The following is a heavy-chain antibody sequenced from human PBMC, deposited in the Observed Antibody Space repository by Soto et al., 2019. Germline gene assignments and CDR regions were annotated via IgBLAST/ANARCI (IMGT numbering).Heavy chain of an antibody. V-gene: IGHV3-30-3*01. CDR2: ISYDGNTQ. Sequence: QVQLVESGGGVVQPGTSLRLSCAASGFTLSSYSIHWVRQAPGKGLDWVAVISYDGNTQFYGDSVKGRFIVSRYNSRNTLYLQLNNLQAEDTAVYYCAKVSRPSRISTPDFDYWGQGTLVTVSS. CDR3: AKVSRPSRISTPDFDY. CDR1: GFTLSSYS. J-gene: IGHJ4*02.